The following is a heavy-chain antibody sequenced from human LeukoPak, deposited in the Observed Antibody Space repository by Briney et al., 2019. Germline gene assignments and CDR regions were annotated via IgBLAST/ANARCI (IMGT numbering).Heavy chain of an antibody. V-gene: IGHV1-24*01. CDR3: ARDLTRKYGSGSYYDY. Sequence: ASVKVSCKVSGYTLTELSMHWVRQAPGKGLEWMGGFDPEDGETIYAQKFQGRVTMTEDTSTDTAYMELSRLRSDDTAVYYCARDLTRKYGSGSYYDYWGQGTLVTVSS. CDR2: FDPEDGET. CDR1: GYTLTELS. J-gene: IGHJ4*02. D-gene: IGHD3-10*01.